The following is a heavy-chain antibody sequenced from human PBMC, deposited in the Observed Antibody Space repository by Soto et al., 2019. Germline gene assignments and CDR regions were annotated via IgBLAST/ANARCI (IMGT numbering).Heavy chain of an antibody. CDR3: AKDLRGPEAGTWYFDL. D-gene: IGHD6-13*01. J-gene: IGHJ2*01. V-gene: IGHV3-23*01. CDR2: IIASGSIT. CDR1: GLTFSRYT. Sequence: EVQLLESGGGLVQPGGSLRLACAASGLTFSRYTMGWVRQAPGKGLEWVSAIIASGSITYYADSVKGRFTISRDNSKDTLYLQMNSLRAEDTAVYYCAKDLRGPEAGTWYFDLWGRGTLVTVSS.